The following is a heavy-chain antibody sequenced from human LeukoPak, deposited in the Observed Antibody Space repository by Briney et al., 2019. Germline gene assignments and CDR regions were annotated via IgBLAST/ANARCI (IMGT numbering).Heavy chain of an antibody. CDR3: AKSLWFGELYGMDV. CDR2: ISYDGSNK. CDR1: GFTFSSYG. V-gene: IGHV3-30*18. D-gene: IGHD3-10*01. J-gene: IGHJ6*02. Sequence: GGSLRLSCAASGFTFSSYGMHWVRQAPGKGLEWVAVISYDGSNKYYADSVKGRFTISRDNSKNTLYLQMNSLRAEDTAVYYCAKSLWFGELYGMDVWGQGTTVTVSS.